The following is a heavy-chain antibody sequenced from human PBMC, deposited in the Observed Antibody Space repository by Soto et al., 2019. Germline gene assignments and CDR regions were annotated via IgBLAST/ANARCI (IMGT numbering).Heavy chain of an antibody. V-gene: IGHV3-30*02. CDR3: AKDMPPNNDILTGYYSGFDY. CDR2: ILFDGRNE. CDR1: GFRFASYA. Sequence: GGSLRLSCVASGFRFASYAMHWVRQAPGKGLEWVALILFDGRNEYYADSVKGRFIVSRDNSKNTLYLQMNSLRPEDTAVYYCAKDMPPNNDILTGYYSGFDYWGQGTLVTVSS. J-gene: IGHJ4*02. D-gene: IGHD3-9*01.